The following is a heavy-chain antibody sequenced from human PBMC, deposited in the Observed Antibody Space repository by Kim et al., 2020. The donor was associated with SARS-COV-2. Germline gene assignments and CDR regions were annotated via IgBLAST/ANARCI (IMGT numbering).Heavy chain of an antibody. Sequence: YPGYEQKFQGKVTMTRNTSISTAYMELSSLRSEDTAVYYCARDSSYYDMWGQGTLVTVSS. V-gene: IGHV1-8*01. J-gene: IGHJ4*02. CDR2: YP. D-gene: IGHD3-22*01. CDR3: ARDSSYYDM.